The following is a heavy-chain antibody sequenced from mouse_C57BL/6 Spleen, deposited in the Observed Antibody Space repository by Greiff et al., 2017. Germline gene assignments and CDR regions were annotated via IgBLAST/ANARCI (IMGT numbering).Heavy chain of an antibody. CDR2: INPNYGTT. CDR1: GYSFPDYN. D-gene: IGHD2-4*01. J-gene: IGHJ4*01. CDR3: ASYDYDEYYAMDY. V-gene: IGHV1-39*01. Sequence: EVQLQESGPELVKPGASVKISCKASGYSFPDYNMNWVKQSNGKSLEWIGVINPNYGTTSYNQKFKGKATLTVDQSSSTAYMQLNSLTSEDSAVYYCASYDYDEYYAMDYWGQGTSVTVSS.